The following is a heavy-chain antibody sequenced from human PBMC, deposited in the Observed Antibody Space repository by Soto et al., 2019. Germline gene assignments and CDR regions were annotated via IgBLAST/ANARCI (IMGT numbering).Heavy chain of an antibody. J-gene: IGHJ5*02. CDR2: IYHSGTT. CDR1: GYSITSGYY. Sequence: PSETLSLTCAVSGYSITSGYYWAWLRQTPGKGLEFIGAIYHSGTTHYNPSLKSRVTMSVDKTDNQFSLKMTSVSTADTAFYYCAEMGQNNLFDPWGQGILVTVSS. D-gene: IGHD1-26*01. CDR3: AEMGQNNLFDP. V-gene: IGHV4-38-2*01.